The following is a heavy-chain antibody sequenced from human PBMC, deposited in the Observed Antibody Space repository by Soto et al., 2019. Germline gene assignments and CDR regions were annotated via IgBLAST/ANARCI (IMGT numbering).Heavy chain of an antibody. V-gene: IGHV3-7*03. J-gene: IGHJ6*02. CDR2: IKQDGSEK. CDR1: GFTFSSYG. CDR3: ARDLRRYSSVIYYYGMDV. Sequence: GGSLRLSCAASGFTFSSYGMSWVRQAPGKGLEWVANIKQDGSEKYYVDSVKGRFTISRDNAKNSLYLQMNSLRVEDTAVYYCARDLRRYSSVIYYYGMDVWGQGTTVTVSS. D-gene: IGHD6-25*01.